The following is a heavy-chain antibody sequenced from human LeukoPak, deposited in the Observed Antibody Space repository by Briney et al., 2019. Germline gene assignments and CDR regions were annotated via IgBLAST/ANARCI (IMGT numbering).Heavy chain of an antibody. V-gene: IGHV3-23*01. D-gene: IGHD3-3*01. CDR2: ISGSGGST. CDR3: AKSKTIFGVVITPLGDY. CDR1: GFTFSSYS. J-gene: IGHJ4*02. Sequence: GGSLRLSCAASGFTFSSYSMNWVRQAPGKGLEWVSAISGSGGSTYYADSVKGRFTISRDNSKNTLYLQMNSLRAEDTAVYYCAKSKTIFGVVITPLGDYWGQGTLVTVSS.